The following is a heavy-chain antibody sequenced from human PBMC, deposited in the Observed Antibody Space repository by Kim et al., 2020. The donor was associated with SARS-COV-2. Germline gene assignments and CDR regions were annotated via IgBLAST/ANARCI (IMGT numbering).Heavy chain of an antibody. Sequence: YASALKGRFTISRDNSKNTMYLQMNSLRAEDTAVYYCARDQQLDYYFDYWGQGTLVTVSS. D-gene: IGHD6-13*01. V-gene: IGHV3-33*01. J-gene: IGHJ4*02. CDR3: ARDQQLDYYFDY.